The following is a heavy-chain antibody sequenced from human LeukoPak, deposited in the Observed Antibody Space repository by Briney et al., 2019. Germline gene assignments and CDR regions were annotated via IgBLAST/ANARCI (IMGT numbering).Heavy chain of an antibody. CDR2: IYTSGST. D-gene: IGHD1-26*01. Sequence: SETLSLTCTVSGGSISSSSYYWGWIRQPPGKGLEWIGRIYTSGSTNYNPSLKSRVTMSVDTSKNQFSLKLSSVTAADTAVYYCARAISGRPGFDPWGQGTLVTVSS. V-gene: IGHV4-39*07. CDR3: ARAISGRPGFDP. J-gene: IGHJ5*02. CDR1: GGSISSSSYY.